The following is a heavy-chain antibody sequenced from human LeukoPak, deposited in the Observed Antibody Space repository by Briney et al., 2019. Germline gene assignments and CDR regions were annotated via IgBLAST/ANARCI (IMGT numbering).Heavy chain of an antibody. V-gene: IGHV1-2*02. CDR3: SRSSAAAGAVGY. CDR1: GYSFTAHY. J-gene: IGHJ4*02. D-gene: IGHD6-13*01. CDR2: INPNTGGT. Sequence: GASVKVSCKASGYSFTAHYIHWVRQAPGQGLEWMGCINPNTGGTNYAQKFQGRVTMTSDTSTTTAYMGLSSLSSDDTAVYFCSRSSAAAGAVGYWGQGTLVTVSS.